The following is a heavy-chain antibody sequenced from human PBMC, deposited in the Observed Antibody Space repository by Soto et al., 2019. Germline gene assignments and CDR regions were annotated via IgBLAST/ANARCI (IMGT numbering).Heavy chain of an antibody. D-gene: IGHD3-10*01. CDR3: ASLMSSGNYSGMDV. CDR2: IIPILGIA. V-gene: IGHV1-69*02. Sequence: QVQLVQSGAEVKKPGSSVKVSCKASGGTFSSYTISWVRQAPGQGLEWMGRIIPILGIANYAQKFQGRVTITEDKSTSTAYMELSSLRSEDTAVYYCASLMSSGNYSGMDVWGQGTTVTVSS. J-gene: IGHJ6*02. CDR1: GGTFSSYT.